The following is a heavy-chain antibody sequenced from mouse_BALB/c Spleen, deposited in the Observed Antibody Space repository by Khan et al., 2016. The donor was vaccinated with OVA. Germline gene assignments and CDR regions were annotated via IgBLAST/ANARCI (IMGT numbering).Heavy chain of an antibody. CDR1: GYTFTSFY. J-gene: IGHJ3*01. Sequence: QVQLQQSGAELVKPGASVKLSCKASGYTFTSFYIYWVKQRPGQGLEGVGEINPSNGVTNFNEKFKSKATLTVDKSSSTAYMQLSSLTSEDSVVYYCTRGGYGSPFAYWGQGTLVTVS. CDR2: INPSNGVT. CDR3: TRGGYGSPFAY. V-gene: IGHV1S81*02. D-gene: IGHD1-1*01.